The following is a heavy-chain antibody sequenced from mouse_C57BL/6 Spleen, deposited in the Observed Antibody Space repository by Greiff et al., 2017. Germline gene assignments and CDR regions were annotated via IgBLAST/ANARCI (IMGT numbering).Heavy chain of an antibody. CDR1: GYTFTSYW. Sequence: VQLQQSGAELVMPGASVKLSCKASGYTFTSYWMHWVKQRPGQGLEWIGEIDPSDSYTNYNQKFKGKFTLTVDRSSSTAYMQLSSLTSEDSAVYYCARTYSNYTYYFDYWGQGTTLTVSS. CDR3: ARTYSNYTYYFDY. V-gene: IGHV1-69*01. J-gene: IGHJ2*01. D-gene: IGHD2-5*01. CDR2: IDPSDSYT.